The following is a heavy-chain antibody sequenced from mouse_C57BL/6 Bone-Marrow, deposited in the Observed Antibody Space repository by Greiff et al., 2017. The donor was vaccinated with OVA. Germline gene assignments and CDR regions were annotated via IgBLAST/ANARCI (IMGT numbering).Heavy chain of an antibody. CDR2: IDPSDSYT. V-gene: IGHV1-69*01. D-gene: IGHD1-2*01. Sequence: QVQLQQPGAELVMPGASVKLSCKASGYTFTSYWMHWVKQRPGQGLEWIGEIDPSDSYTNYNQKFKGKSTLTVDKSSSTAYMQLSSLTSEDSAVYYCARANDYGPYYYAMDYWGQGTSVTVSS. CDR3: ARANDYGPYYYAMDY. J-gene: IGHJ4*01. CDR1: GYTFTSYW.